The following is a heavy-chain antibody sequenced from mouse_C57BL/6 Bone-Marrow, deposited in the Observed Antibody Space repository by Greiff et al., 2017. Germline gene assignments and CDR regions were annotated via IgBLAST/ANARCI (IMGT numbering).Heavy chain of an antibody. CDR1: GYTFTSYW. D-gene: IGHD1-1*01. V-gene: IGHV1-69*01. CDR3: ARGAGITTVVRDY. J-gene: IGHJ2*01. Sequence: QVQLQQPGAELVMPGASVKLSCKASGYTFTSYWMHWVKQRPGQGLEWIGEIDPSDSYTNYHQKGKGKSRLTVDKSSSTAYMQLSSLTSEDSAVYYCARGAGITTVVRDYWGQGTTLTVSS. CDR2: IDPSDSYT.